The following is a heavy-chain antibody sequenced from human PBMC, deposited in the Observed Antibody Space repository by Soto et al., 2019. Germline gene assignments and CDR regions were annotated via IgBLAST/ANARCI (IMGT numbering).Heavy chain of an antibody. CDR2: ISTSDSI. D-gene: IGHD3-22*01. V-gene: IGHV3-11*01. J-gene: IGHJ4*02. CDR3: ARDLGYYGSSGYFDY. CDR1: GFTFSYYY. Sequence: PGGSLRLSCAASGFTFSYYYMSWIRQAPGKVLEWVSYISTSDSIYYADSVKGRFTISRDNAKNSLYLQMNSLRAEDTAVYYCARDLGYYGSSGYFDYWGQGTLVTVSS.